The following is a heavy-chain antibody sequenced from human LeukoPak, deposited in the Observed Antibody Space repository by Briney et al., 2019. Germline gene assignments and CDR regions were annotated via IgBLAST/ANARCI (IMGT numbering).Heavy chain of an antibody. J-gene: IGHJ4*02. V-gene: IGHV3-15*01. Sequence: PGGSLRLSCAVSGFTFKDAWMSWVRQAPGKGLEWVARIKSKTDHETIDYAAPVKGRFTISRDDLKNMVYLEMNGLKTEDTAVYYCTTRAGQGYWGQGTLVTVSS. CDR3: TTRAGQGY. CDR2: IKSKTDHETI. CDR1: GFTFKDAW.